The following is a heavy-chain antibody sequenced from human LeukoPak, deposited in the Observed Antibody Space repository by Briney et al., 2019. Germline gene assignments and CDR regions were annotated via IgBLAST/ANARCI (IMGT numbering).Heavy chain of an antibody. D-gene: IGHD3-10*01. CDR2: MNPNSGNT. V-gene: IGHV1-8*01. Sequence: ASVKVSCKASGYTFTSYDINWVRQATGQGLEWMGWMNPNSGNTGYAQKFQGRVTMTRNTSISTAYMELSSLRSEDTDVYYCARGRMVRGVTWWFDPWGQGTLVTVSS. CDR1: GYTFTSYD. J-gene: IGHJ5*02. CDR3: ARGRMVRGVTWWFDP.